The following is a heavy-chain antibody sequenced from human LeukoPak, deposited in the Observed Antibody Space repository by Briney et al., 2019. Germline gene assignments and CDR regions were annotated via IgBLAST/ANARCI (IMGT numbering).Heavy chain of an antibody. D-gene: IGHD3-10*01. V-gene: IGHV3-23*01. CDR3: TKAPPGKFDP. CDR2: INGNGGST. J-gene: IGHJ5*02. CDR1: GFAFSSYA. Sequence: GGSLRLSCAASGFAFSSYAMNWVRQAPGKGLEWVSAINGNGGSTYYADSVKGRFTISRDNSRNTLYLQMNSLRAEDTAMYYCTKAPPGKFDPWGQGTLVTVSS.